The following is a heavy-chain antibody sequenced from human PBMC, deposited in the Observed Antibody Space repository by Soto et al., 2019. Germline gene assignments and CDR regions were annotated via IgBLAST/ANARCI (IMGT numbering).Heavy chain of an antibody. Sequence: PSETLSLTCAVYGGSFSGYYWSWIRQPPGKGLEWIGRIDASGNTNYNPSLKSRVTMSADTSKKQFSLKLTSVTAADTAVYYCARYSNNWFQTEGMDVWGQGTTVTVSS. CDR3: ARYSNNWFQTEGMDV. J-gene: IGHJ6*02. CDR1: GGSFSGYY. V-gene: IGHV4-59*10. CDR2: IDASGNT. D-gene: IGHD1-20*01.